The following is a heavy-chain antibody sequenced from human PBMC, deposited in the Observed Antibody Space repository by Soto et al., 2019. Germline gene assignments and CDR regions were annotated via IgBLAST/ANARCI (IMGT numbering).Heavy chain of an antibody. CDR1: GGSFSGYY. CDR2: INHSGST. Sequence: SETLSLTCAVYGGSFSGYYWSWIRQPPGKGLAWIGEINHSGSTSYNPSLKSRVTISVDTSKNQFSLKLSSVTAADTAVYYCARGSITFGGVPFDHWGQGTPDIVSS. J-gene: IGHJ4*02. CDR3: ARGSITFGGVPFDH. D-gene: IGHD3-16*01. V-gene: IGHV4-34*01.